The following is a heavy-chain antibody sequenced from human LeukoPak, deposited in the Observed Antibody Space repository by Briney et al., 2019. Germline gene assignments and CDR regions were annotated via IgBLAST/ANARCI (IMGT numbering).Heavy chain of an antibody. D-gene: IGHD2-8*02. CDR2: IKQDGSER. V-gene: IGHV3-7*01. J-gene: IGHJ4*02. Sequence: GGSLRLSCATSGFTFSRHWMSWVRQAPGKGPEWVANIKQDGSERYCVHSVKGRFTISRDNAKNSLYLQMNSLRAEDTAVYYCARDGGHSTDFDYWGQGILVTVSS. CDR3: ARDGGHSTDFDY. CDR1: GFTFSRHW.